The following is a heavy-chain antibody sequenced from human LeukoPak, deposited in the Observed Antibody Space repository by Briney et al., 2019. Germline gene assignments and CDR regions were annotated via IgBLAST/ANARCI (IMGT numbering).Heavy chain of an antibody. CDR1: GFTFSSHA. V-gene: IGHV3-23*01. Sequence: GGSLRLSCAASGFTFSSHAMSWVRQAPGKGLEWVSVISISGGSTYYADSVKGRFTVSRDNSLYTLFLQMNTLKFEDTSVYYCARNWDPLPTAPGSAAFDLWGQGTLVTVSS. CDR3: ARNWDPLPTAPGSAAFDL. D-gene: IGHD7-27*01. CDR2: ISISGGST. J-gene: IGHJ3*01.